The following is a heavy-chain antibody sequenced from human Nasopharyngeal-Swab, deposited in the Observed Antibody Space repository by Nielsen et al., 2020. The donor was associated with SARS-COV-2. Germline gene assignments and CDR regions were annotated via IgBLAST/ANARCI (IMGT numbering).Heavy chain of an antibody. V-gene: IGHV3-9*01. D-gene: IGHD5-12*01. J-gene: IGHJ4*02. CDR2: ISWNSGSI. Sequence: GGSLRLSCAASGFTFDDYAMHWVRQAPGKGLEWVSGISWNSGSIGYADSVKGRFTISRDNAKNSLYLQMNSLRAEDTAVYYCARDRHSVATINEVIIDYWGQGTLVTVSS. CDR3: ARDRHSVATINEVIIDY. CDR1: GFTFDDYA.